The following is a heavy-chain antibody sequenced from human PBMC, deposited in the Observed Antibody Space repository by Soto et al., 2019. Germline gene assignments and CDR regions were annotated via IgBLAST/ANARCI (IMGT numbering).Heavy chain of an antibody. CDR1: GFTFSDHY. V-gene: IGHV3-72*01. D-gene: IGHD4-4*01. Sequence: GGSLRLSCAASGFTFSDHYMDWVRQAPGKGLEWVGRTRNKANSYTTEYDASVKGRFTISRDDSKNSLYLQMNSLKTEDTALYYCARGMTTVTQGYYYGMDVWGQGTTVTVSS. CDR2: TRNKANSYTT. CDR3: ARGMTTVTQGYYYGMDV. J-gene: IGHJ6*02.